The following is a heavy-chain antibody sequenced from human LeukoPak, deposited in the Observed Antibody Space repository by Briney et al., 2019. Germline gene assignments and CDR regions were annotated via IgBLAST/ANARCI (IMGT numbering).Heavy chain of an antibody. CDR2: INPRDGST. CDR1: GYTFTNYY. CDR3: ARVYCSGGSCYEFDF. D-gene: IGHD2-15*01. V-gene: IGHV1-46*03. Sequence: GASVKVSCKAAGYTFTNYYMQWVRRAAGQGLEWMGVINPRDGSTSYAQKFQGRVTVTRDTSTSTVYMELSSLRSEDTAVYYCARVYCSGGSCYEFDFWGQGTLVTVSS. J-gene: IGHJ4*02.